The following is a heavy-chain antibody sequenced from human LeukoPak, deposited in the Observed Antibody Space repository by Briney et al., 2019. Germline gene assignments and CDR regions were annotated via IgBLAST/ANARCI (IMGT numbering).Heavy chain of an antibody. CDR1: GGSFSGYY. CDR3: ARGAVYCSGGSCYSAYYYYYYYMDV. CDR2: INHNGST. Sequence: SETLSLTCAVYGGSFSGYYWSWIRQPPGKGLEWIGEINHNGSTNYNPSLKGRVTISVDTSKNQFSLKLSSVTAADTAVYYCARGAVYCSGGSCYSAYYYYYYYMDVWGKGTTVTVSS. D-gene: IGHD2-15*01. V-gene: IGHV4-34*01. J-gene: IGHJ6*03.